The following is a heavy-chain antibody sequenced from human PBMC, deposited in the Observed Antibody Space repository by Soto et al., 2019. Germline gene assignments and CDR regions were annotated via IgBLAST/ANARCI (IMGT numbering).Heavy chain of an antibody. V-gene: IGHV1-8*01. Sequence: QVPLVQSGAEVKKPGASVKVSCKASGYTFTSYDINWVRQATGQGLEWMGWMNPNSGNTGYAQKFQGRVTMTRNTSISTDYMELSSLRAKGAAVYYCARGPRRGGGDAFDIWGQGKIVTVSS. D-gene: IGHD3-16*01. CDR3: ARGPRRGGGDAFDI. CDR2: MNPNSGNT. CDR1: GYTFTSYD. J-gene: IGHJ3*02.